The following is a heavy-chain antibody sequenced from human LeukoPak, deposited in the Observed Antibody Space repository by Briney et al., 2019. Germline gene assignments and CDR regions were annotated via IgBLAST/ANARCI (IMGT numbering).Heavy chain of an antibody. D-gene: IGHD5-12*01. J-gene: IGHJ4*02. CDR2: INGDGRTT. CDR1: GFIFSTYT. Sequence: GGSLRLSCAASGFIFSTYTMYWVRQAPGKGLEYVSVINGDGRTTYYIDSVKGRFTISRDNSKNTLYLQMSSLRADDTAVYYCVGDQVDDTGYLRWGQGTRVTVSA. V-gene: IGHV3-64D*06. CDR3: VGDQVDDTGYLR.